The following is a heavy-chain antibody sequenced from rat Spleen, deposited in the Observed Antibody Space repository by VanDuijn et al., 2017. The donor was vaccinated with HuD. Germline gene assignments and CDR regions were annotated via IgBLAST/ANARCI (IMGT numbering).Heavy chain of an antibody. CDR2: ISYDGDNT. D-gene: IGHD1-6*01. CDR1: GFSFSDHY. V-gene: IGHV5-20*01. J-gene: IGHJ2*01. CDR3: ARDRILRSTGFDY. Sequence: EVHLVESGGGLVQPGRSLKLSCAASGFSFSDHYMAWVRQAPTKGLEWVASISYDGDNTYYRDSVKGRFTISRDNAKSSLYLQMDSLGSEDTATYYCARDRILRSTGFDYWGQGVMVTVSS.